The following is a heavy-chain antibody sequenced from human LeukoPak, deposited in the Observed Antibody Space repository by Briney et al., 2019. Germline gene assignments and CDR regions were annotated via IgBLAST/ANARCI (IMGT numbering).Heavy chain of an antibody. Sequence: GGSLRLSCAASGSTFSSYAMSWVRQAPGKGLEWVSAISGSGGSTYYADSVKGRFTISRDNSKNTLYLQMNSLRAEDTAVYYCAKRTLLWFGEPHWGQGTLVTVSS. D-gene: IGHD3-10*01. CDR1: GSTFSSYA. CDR3: AKRTLLWFGEPH. J-gene: IGHJ4*02. CDR2: ISGSGGST. V-gene: IGHV3-23*01.